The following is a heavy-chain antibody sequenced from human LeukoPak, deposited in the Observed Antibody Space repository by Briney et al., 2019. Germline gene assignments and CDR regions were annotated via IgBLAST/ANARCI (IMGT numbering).Heavy chain of an antibody. Sequence: PGGSLRLSCAASGFTFSSYSMNWVRQAPGKGLEWVAFIRYDGSNKYYADSVKGRFTISRDNSKNTLYLQMNSLKTEDTAVYYCTREGYSYGYYYYYYMDVWGKGTTVTVSS. V-gene: IGHV3-30*02. CDR1: GFTFSSYS. CDR3: TREGYSYGYYYYYYMDV. J-gene: IGHJ6*03. D-gene: IGHD5-18*01. CDR2: IRYDGSNK.